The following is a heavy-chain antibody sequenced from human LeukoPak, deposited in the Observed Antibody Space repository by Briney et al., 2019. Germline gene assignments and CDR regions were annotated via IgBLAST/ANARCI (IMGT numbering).Heavy chain of an antibody. CDR3: ARADYYDSSGYCIDY. J-gene: IGHJ4*02. CDR1: GFTFSSYW. Sequence: GGSLRLSCAASGFTFSSYWMHWVRQAPGKGLVWVSRINSDGSSTSYADSVNGRFTISRDNAKNTLYLQMNSLRAEDTAVYYCARADYYDSSGYCIDYWGQGTLVTVSS. V-gene: IGHV3-74*01. D-gene: IGHD3-22*01. CDR2: INSDGSST.